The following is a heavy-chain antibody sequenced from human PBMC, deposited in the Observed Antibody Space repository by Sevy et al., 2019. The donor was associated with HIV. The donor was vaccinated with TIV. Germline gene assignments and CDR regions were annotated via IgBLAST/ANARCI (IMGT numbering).Heavy chain of an antibody. CDR1: GFTFTTYA. D-gene: IGHD3-16*01. J-gene: IGHJ4*02. Sequence: GGSLRLSCAASGFTFTTYAMTWVSQGPRKGLEWVSSITGSGGASYYAYSVKGRFTTSRDSTRNIVTLQMKGLRVEDTAFYYCGKARVVGGGWAGNFDYWGQGAMVTVSS. CDR3: GKARVVGGGWAGNFDY. V-gene: IGHV3-23*01. CDR2: ITGSGGAS.